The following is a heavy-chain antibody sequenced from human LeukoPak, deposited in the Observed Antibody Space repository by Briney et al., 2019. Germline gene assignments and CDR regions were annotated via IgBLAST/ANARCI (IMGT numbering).Heavy chain of an antibody. V-gene: IGHV1-69*13. J-gene: IGHJ1*01. CDR1: GGPFRNLG. D-gene: IGHD4-17*01. CDR2: LIPMFGVP. CDR3: ARGPPDTTVTQSEYLRH. Sequence: GASVKVSCKTSGGPFRNLGFNWVRQAPGQGLEWVGVLIPMFGVPIYAEKFQGRVTITADEPTTTVYMDLNSLTSDDTAVYYCARGPPDTTVTQSEYLRHWGQGTLVTVSS.